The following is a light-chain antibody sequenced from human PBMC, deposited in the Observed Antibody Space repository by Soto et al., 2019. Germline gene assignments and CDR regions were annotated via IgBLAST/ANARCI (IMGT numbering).Light chain of an antibody. Sequence: DIVMTQSPDSMAVSLGERATINCKSGQSVLYSSNNKNYLAWYQQKPGQPPNLLIYWASTRESGVPDRFSGSGSGTDFTLTISSLQAEDVAVYYCQHYYTTPRTFGQGTKVDIK. CDR3: QHYYTTPRT. CDR2: WAS. V-gene: IGKV4-1*01. J-gene: IGKJ1*01. CDR1: QSVLYSSNNKNY.